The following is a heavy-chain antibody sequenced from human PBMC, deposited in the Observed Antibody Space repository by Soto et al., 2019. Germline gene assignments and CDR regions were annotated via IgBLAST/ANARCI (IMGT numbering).Heavy chain of an antibody. D-gene: IGHD1-20*01. CDR2: VHESGST. Sequence: LQESGPRLVNPSETLSLNCTVSGDAISNYYWSWIRQTPGRGLEWIGCVHESGSTDYNPSLKGRVTISLNTSKSQFSLSLRSATAADAATYYCARGTRALITSFFAYWGQGIPVTVSS. CDR3: ARGTRALITSFFAY. V-gene: IGHV4-59*01. J-gene: IGHJ4*02. CDR1: GDAISNYY.